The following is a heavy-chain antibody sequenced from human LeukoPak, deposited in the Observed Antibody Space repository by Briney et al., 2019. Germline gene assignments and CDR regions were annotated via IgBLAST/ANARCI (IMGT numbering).Heavy chain of an antibody. CDR3: ARASDGGNPAVDY. D-gene: IGHD4-23*01. Sequence: ASVKVSCKASGYTFTSYGISWVRQAPGQGLEWMGWISAYNGNTNYAQKLQGRVTMTTDTSTSTVYMELSSLRSEDTAVYYCARASDGGNPAVDYWGQGTLVTVSS. CDR1: GYTFTSYG. V-gene: IGHV1-18*04. CDR2: ISAYNGNT. J-gene: IGHJ4*02.